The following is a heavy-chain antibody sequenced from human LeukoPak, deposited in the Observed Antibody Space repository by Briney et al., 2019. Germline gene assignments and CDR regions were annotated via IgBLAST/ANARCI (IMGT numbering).Heavy chain of an antibody. CDR2: IYYSGNT. V-gene: IGHV4-59*08. Sequence: SETLSLTCAVYGGSFSGYYWSRVRQPPGKGLEWIGYIYYSGNTNYNPSLKSRLTMSADRSRNQFSLNLNSVTAADTAVYYCARINWNYFDYWGQGILVTVSS. D-gene: IGHD1-1*01. J-gene: IGHJ4*02. CDR1: GGSFSGYY. CDR3: ARINWNYFDY.